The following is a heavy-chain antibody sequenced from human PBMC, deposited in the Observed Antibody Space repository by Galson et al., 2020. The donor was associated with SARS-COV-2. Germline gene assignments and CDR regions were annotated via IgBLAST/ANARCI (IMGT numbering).Heavy chain of an antibody. Sequence: GESLKIPCAASGFTFSGSAIHWVRQASGRGLEWVGRIRSKANNYAPTYAASLKGRLTISRDDSKNTVYLQINSLTTEDTAVYYCTSPDYGDLTWDFDRWGRGTLVTVSS. CDR1: GFTFSGSA. D-gene: IGHD4-17*01. J-gene: IGHJ2*01. CDR2: IRSKANNYAP. V-gene: IGHV3-73*01. CDR3: TSPDYGDLTWDFDR.